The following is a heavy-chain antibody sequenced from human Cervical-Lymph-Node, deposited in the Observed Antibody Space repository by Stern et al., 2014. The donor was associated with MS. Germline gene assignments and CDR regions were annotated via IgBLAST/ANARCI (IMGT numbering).Heavy chain of an antibody. D-gene: IGHD5-18*01. CDR2: INPSDKST. Sequence: QVQLGQSGAEVKRPGAAVTISCEASGYTFSSYYLHWVRPAPGQGLEWMGIINPSDKSTIFAQRFQGRVPMTSDTSTSTVYMELSSLRSEDTAVYYCASDTAMVTLRTVYYGIDIWGQGTKVTVSS. V-gene: IGHV1-46*03. CDR1: GYTFSSYY. CDR3: ASDTAMVTLRTVYYGIDI. J-gene: IGHJ6*02.